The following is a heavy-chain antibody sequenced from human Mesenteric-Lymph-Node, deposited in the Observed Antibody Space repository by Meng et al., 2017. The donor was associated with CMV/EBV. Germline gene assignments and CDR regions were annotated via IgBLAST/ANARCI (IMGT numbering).Heavy chain of an antibody. V-gene: IGHV1-69*05. Sequence: KASGGTFSSYAISWVRQAPGQGLEWMGGIIPIFGTANYAQKFQGRVTITTDESTSTAYMELSSLRSEDTAVYYCARGSGYRPEGWFDPWGQGTLVTVSS. CDR2: IIPIFGTA. D-gene: IGHD6-13*01. CDR1: GGTFSSYA. J-gene: IGHJ5*02. CDR3: ARGSGYRPEGWFDP.